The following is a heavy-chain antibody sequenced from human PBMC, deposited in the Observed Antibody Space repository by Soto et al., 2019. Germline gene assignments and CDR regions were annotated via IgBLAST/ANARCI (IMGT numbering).Heavy chain of an antibody. CDR3: ARSSVAGAGYFQH. CDR2: IYYSGST. Sequence: VHLQDSGPGLVKPSQTLSLPATFSAGPVSGGSYNWNWFRQHPEKALEWIGYIYYSGSTYYNPSLRSRVTISADTSKNQFSLKLSSVTVADTAVYYCARSSVAGAGYFQHWGQGTQVIVSS. J-gene: IGHJ1*01. V-gene: IGHV4-31*03. CDR1: AGPVSGGSYN. D-gene: IGHD6-19*01.